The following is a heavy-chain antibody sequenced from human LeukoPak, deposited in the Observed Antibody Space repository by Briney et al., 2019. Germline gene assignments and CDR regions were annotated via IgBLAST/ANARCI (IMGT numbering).Heavy chain of an antibody. J-gene: IGHJ3*02. CDR3: AREANYDDTPDAFDI. Sequence: GASVKVSCKASGYTFTSYGISWVRQAPGQGLEWMGWISAYNGNTNYAQKLQGRVTMTTDTSTSTAYMELRSLRSDDTAVYYCAREANYDDTPDAFDIWGQGTMVTVSS. V-gene: IGHV1-18*01. CDR1: GYTFTSYG. D-gene: IGHD3-22*01. CDR2: ISAYNGNT.